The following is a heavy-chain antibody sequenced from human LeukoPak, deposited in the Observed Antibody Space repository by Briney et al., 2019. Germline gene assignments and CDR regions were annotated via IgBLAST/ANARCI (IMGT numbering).Heavy chain of an antibody. D-gene: IGHD6-13*01. CDR3: ARGKGAAALGLRDY. CDR2: INHSGST. CDR1: GGSFSGYY. Sequence: SETLSLTCAVYGGSFSGYYWSWTRQPPGKWLEWIGEINHSGSTNYNPSLKSRVTISVDTSKNQFSLKLSSVTAADTAVYYCARGKGAAALGLRDYWGQGTLVTVSS. J-gene: IGHJ4*02. V-gene: IGHV4-34*01.